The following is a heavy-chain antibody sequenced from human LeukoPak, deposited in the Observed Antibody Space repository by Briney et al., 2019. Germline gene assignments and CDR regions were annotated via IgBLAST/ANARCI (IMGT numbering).Heavy chain of an antibody. Sequence: SETLSLTCTVSGGSISSGGYYWSWIRQHPGKGLEWIGYIYHSGSTYYNPSLKSRVTISVDTSKNQFSLKLSSVTAADTAVYYCARFTQDVLRFFDYWGQGTLVTVSS. J-gene: IGHJ4*02. V-gene: IGHV4-31*03. CDR1: GGSISSGGYY. CDR2: IYHSGST. CDR3: ARFTQDVLRFFDY. D-gene: IGHD3-3*01.